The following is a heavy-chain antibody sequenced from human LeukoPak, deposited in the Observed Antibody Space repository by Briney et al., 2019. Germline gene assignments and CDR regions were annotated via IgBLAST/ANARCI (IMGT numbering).Heavy chain of an antibody. CDR3: ARLTALGTANDY. J-gene: IGHJ4*02. V-gene: IGHV4-39*01. CDR1: GDSITSTSYY. Sequence: PSETLSLTCTVSGDSITSTSYYWGWIRQPPGKGLEWIGSVHYSVDTYYNPSVKSRVTISVDTSKNQISLKLTSVTAADTAVYYCARLTALGTANDYWGQGTLVTFSS. CDR2: VHYSVDT. D-gene: IGHD6-13*01.